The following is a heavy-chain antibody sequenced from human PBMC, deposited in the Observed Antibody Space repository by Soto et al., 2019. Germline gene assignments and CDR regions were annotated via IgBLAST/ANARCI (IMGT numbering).Heavy chain of an antibody. D-gene: IGHD6-13*01. J-gene: IGHJ6*02. Sequence: GGSLRLSCAASGFTFSNYGMSWVRQAPGKGLEWAALISYDGTNKYYADSVKGRFTISRDDSKNTLYLQMNSLRAEDTAVYYCAKEIVLAAAGNYGLDVWGQGTTVTVSS. CDR1: GFTFSNYG. V-gene: IGHV3-30*18. CDR3: AKEIVLAAAGNYGLDV. CDR2: ISYDGTNK.